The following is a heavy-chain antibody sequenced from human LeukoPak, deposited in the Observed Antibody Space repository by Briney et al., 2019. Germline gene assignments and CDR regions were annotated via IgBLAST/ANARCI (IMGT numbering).Heavy chain of an antibody. CDR3: ARFVFPYYGMDV. CDR2: IKQDGSEK. CDR1: GFTFSDYY. V-gene: IGHV3-7*03. D-gene: IGHD3-3*01. Sequence: GGSLRLSCAASGFTFSDYYMSWIRQAPGKGLEWVANIKQDGSEKYYVDSVKGRFTISRDNSKNTLYLQMNSLRAEDTAVYYCARFVFPYYGMDVWGQGTTATVSS. J-gene: IGHJ6*02.